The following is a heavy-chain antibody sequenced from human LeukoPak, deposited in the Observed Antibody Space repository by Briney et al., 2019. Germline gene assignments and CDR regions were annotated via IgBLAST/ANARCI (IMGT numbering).Heavy chain of an antibody. D-gene: IGHD3-10*01. CDR3: ARWRLRSGDAFDI. V-gene: IGHV3-53*01. J-gene: IGHJ3*02. CDR2: IYSGGST. Sequence: GGSLRLSCAASGFTVSSNYMSWVRHAPGKWLEWVSVIYSGGSTYYADSVKGRFTIYRDNSKNTLYLQMNSLRAEDTAVYYCARWRLRSGDAFDIWGQGTMVTVSS. CDR1: GFTVSSNY.